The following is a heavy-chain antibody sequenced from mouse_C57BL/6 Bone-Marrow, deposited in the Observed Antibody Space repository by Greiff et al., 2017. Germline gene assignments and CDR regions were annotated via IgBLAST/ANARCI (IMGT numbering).Heavy chain of an antibody. CDR1: GFTFSSYA. CDR3: AREGIYYDYDGGYYYAMDY. D-gene: IGHD2-4*01. CDR2: ISDGGSYT. Sequence: EVKLVESGGGLVKPGGSLKLSCAASGFTFSSYAMSWVRQTPEKRLEWVATISDGGSYTYYPDNVKGRFTISRDNAKNNLYLQMSQLKSEDTAMYYCAREGIYYDYDGGYYYAMDYWGQGTSVTVSS. J-gene: IGHJ4*01. V-gene: IGHV5-4*01.